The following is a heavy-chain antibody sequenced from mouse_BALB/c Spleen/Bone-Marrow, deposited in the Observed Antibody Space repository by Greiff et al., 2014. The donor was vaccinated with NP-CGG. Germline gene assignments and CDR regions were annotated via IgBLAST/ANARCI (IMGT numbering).Heavy chain of an antibody. CDR2: ITGGGTT. J-gene: IGHJ4*01. Sequence: EVQLQQSGGGLVKPGESLKLSCAASGITVSSYTMSWVRQTPEKRLEWVASITGGGTTYYPDSVKGRFTISRDNARNILYLQVSSLRSEDTAIYYCARHYGYVDAMDYWGQGTSVTVSS. CDR3: ARHYGYVDAMDY. CDR1: GITVSSYT. V-gene: IGHV5-6-5*01. D-gene: IGHD1-2*01.